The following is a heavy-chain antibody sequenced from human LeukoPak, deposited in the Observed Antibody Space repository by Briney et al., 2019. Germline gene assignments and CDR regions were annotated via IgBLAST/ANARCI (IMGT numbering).Heavy chain of an antibody. V-gene: IGHV4-59*01. CDR1: GGSLNTYR. CDR2: VYYTGST. J-gene: IGHJ4*02. Sequence: PSETLSLTCTVSGGSLNTYRGSWIRQTPAKGLEWIGYVYYTGSTNYNPSLERRVTMSLDRSNNQFSLRLKSVTAADTAVYYCARHRTPDEHGTNWEYYFDYWGQGTLVTVSA. D-gene: IGHD1-1*01. CDR3: ARHRTPDEHGTNWEYYFDY.